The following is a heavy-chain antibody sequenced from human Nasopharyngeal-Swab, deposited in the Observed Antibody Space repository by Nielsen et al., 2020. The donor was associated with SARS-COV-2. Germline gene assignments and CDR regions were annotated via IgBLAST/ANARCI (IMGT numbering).Heavy chain of an antibody. V-gene: IGHV3-30-3*01. Sequence: GGSLRLSCAASGFTFSSYAMHWVRQAPGKGLEWVAVISYDGSNKYYPDSVKGRFTISRDNSKNTLYLQMNSLRAEDTAVYYCARTYSGSYWGAFDIWGQGTMVTVSS. J-gene: IGHJ3*02. CDR1: GFTFSSYA. CDR3: ARTYSGSYWGAFDI. D-gene: IGHD1-26*01. CDR2: ISYDGSNK.